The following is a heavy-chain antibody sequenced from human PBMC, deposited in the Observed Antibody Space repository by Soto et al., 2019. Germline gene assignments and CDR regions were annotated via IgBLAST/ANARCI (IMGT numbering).Heavy chain of an antibody. CDR3: LRLGEVSPT. Sequence: EMQLVESGGGLVKPGGSLRLSCAASGFIFSMAWMHWVRQPPGKGLEWVGRIKTKTHGETTQYAAPVKGRFTISRDDSKNTLYLQMNSLKSEDTAVYYSLRLGEVSPTGGQGTLVTVSS. CDR1: GFIFSMAW. D-gene: IGHD3-16*02. V-gene: IGHV3-15*07. J-gene: IGHJ4*02. CDR2: IKTKTHGETT.